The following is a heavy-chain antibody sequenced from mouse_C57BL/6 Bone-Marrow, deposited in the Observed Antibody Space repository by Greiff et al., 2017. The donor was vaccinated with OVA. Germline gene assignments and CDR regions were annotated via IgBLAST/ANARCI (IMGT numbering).Heavy chain of an antibody. CDR2: IDPSDSYT. V-gene: IGHV1-50*01. CDR1: GYTFTSYW. D-gene: IGHD2-2*01. CDR3: ARDGYDDGCAY. Sequence: QVQLQQPGAELVKPGASVKLSCKASGYTFTSYWMPWVKQRPGQGLEWIGEIDPSDSYTNYNQKFKGKATLTVDTSSSTAYMQLSSLTSEDSAVYYCARDGYDDGCAYWGQGTLVTVSA. J-gene: IGHJ3*01.